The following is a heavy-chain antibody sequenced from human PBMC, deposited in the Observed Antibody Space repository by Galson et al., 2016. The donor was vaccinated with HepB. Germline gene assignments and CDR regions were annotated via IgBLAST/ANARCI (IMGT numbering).Heavy chain of an antibody. Sequence: SLRLSCAASGFTFSSYAMHWARQAPGKGLEYVSAISSNGGSTYYADSVKGRFTISRDNSKNTLYLQMSSLGAEDTAVYYCVKGVSTTWHRSQGDYWGQGTLVTVSP. D-gene: IGHD3-10*01. J-gene: IGHJ4*02. CDR2: ISSNGGST. CDR3: VKGVSTTWHRSQGDY. CDR1: GFTFSSYA. V-gene: IGHV3-64D*09.